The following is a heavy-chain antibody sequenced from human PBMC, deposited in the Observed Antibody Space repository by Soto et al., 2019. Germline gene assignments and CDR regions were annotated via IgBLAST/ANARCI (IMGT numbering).Heavy chain of an antibody. CDR1: GGSFSGYY. CDR2: INHSGST. Sequence: PSETLSLTCAVYGGSFSGYYWSWIRQPPGKGLEWIGEINHSGSTTYNASLKSRVTISVDTSKKQFSLKVSSVTAADTAVYYCARAVVVGYAMDVWGQGTTVTVSS. V-gene: IGHV4-34*01. D-gene: IGHD2-15*01. J-gene: IGHJ6*02. CDR3: ARAVVVGYAMDV.